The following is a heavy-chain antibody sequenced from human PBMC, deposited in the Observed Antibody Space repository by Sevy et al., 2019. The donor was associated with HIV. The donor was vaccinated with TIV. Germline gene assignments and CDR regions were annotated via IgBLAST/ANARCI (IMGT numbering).Heavy chain of an antibody. D-gene: IGHD2-8*01. CDR2: LSFGCGEI. Sequence: GGSLRLSCAASGFTFSKYSMSWVRQPPGKGLECVSTLSFGCGEINYADSVKGRFTISRDNSKSSVYLQMYNLRPEDTAVYYCAREGCTKPHDYWGQGTLVTVSS. J-gene: IGHJ4*02. CDR1: GFTFSKYS. V-gene: IGHV3-23*01. CDR3: AREGCTKPHDY.